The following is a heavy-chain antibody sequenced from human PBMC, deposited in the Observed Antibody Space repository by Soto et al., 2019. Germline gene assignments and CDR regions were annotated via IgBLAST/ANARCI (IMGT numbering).Heavy chain of an antibody. J-gene: IGHJ6*03. V-gene: IGHV4-59*01. CDR1: GGSISSYY. CDR2: IYYSGST. CDR3: ARAASVKIVATNHYYYCMDV. D-gene: IGHD5-12*01. Sequence: QVQLQESGPGLVKPSETLSLTCTVSGGSISSYYWSWIRQPPGKGLEWIGYIYYSGSTNYNPSLQSRLTISVDTSKNQFSLKLSSVTAADTAVYYCARAASVKIVATNHYYYCMDVWGKGTTVTVSS.